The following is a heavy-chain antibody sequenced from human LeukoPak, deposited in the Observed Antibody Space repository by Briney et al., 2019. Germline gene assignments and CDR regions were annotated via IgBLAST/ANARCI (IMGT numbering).Heavy chain of an antibody. CDR3: ARHAEYSSSWVDY. CDR2: IYYSGST. Sequence: SETLSLTCTVSGGSISSYYWSWIRQPLGKGLEWIGYIYYSGSTNYNPSLKGRVTISVDTSKNQFSLKLSSVTAADTAVYYCARHAEYSSSWVDYWGQGTLVTVSS. V-gene: IGHV4-59*08. D-gene: IGHD6-13*01. CDR1: GGSISSYY. J-gene: IGHJ4*02.